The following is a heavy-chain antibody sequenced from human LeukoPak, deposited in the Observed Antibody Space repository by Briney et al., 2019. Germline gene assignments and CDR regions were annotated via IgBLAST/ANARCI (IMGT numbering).Heavy chain of an antibody. CDR3: ARASSDYVWGSYRSPILMDY. D-gene: IGHD3-16*02. CDR1: GVSISSGSNY. CDR2: INHSGST. V-gene: IGHV4-39*07. J-gene: IGHJ4*02. Sequence: SETLSLTCRVSGVSISSGSNYWSWIRQPPGKGLEWIGEINHSGSTNYNPSLKSRVTISVDTSKNQFSLKLSSVTAADTAVYYCARASSDYVWGSYRSPILMDYWGQGTLVTVSS.